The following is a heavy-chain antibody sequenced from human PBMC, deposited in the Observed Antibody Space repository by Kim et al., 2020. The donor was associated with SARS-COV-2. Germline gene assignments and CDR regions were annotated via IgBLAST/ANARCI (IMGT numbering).Heavy chain of an antibody. CDR1: GFTFNNYW. Sequence: GGSLRLSCAASGFTFNNYWMTWVRQAPGKGLNGVANIKPDGSEIHYVDSVKGRFTISRDNAKNSVYLQMNSLRAEDTAVYYCARIIRVNKYDVADVWGQGTTATVSS. CDR3: ARIIRVNKYDVADV. J-gene: IGHJ6*02. D-gene: IGHD3-10*01. V-gene: IGHV3-7*01. CDR2: IKPDGSEI.